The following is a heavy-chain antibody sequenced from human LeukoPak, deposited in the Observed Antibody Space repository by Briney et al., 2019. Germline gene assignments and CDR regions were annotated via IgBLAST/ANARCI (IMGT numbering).Heavy chain of an antibody. V-gene: IGHV1-2*02. Sequence: ASVKVSCKASGYTFTGYYMHWVRQAPGQGLEWMGWINPNSGGTNYVQKFQGRVTMTRDTSISAAYMELSRLRADDTAVYYCARDRYCSGGSCYFPPYYFDCWGQGTLVTVSS. CDR2: INPNSGGT. CDR3: ARDRYCSGGSCYFPPYYFDC. D-gene: IGHD2-15*01. J-gene: IGHJ4*02. CDR1: GYTFTGYY.